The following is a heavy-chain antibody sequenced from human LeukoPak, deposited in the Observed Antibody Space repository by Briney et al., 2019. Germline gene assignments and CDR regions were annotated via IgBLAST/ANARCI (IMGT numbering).Heavy chain of an antibody. CDR3: AKDICRYGVCYTNYYYGMDV. CDR1: GFTFDDYT. V-gene: IGHV3-43*01. J-gene: IGHJ6*02. D-gene: IGHD2-8*01. Sequence: PGGSLRLSCAASGFTFDDYTMHWVRQAPGKGLGWVSLISWDGGSTYYADSVKGRFTISRDNSKNSLYLQMNSLRTEDTALYYCAKDICRYGVCYTNYYYGMDVWGQGTTVTVSS. CDR2: ISWDGGST.